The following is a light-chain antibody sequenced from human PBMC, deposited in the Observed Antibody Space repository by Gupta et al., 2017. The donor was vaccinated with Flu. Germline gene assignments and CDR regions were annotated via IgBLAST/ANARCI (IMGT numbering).Light chain of an antibody. J-gene: IGKJ3*01. Sequence: EIVLTQSPGTLSLSPGEGATLSCRASQSVSSTYLAWYQQKPGQAPRLLIYSASSRATGIPDRFSGSGSGTDFTLSISKLEPEDFAVYYCQQYDGSAFTSGPGTKVDV. CDR1: QSVSSTY. CDR3: QQYDGSAFT. CDR2: SAS. V-gene: IGKV3-20*01.